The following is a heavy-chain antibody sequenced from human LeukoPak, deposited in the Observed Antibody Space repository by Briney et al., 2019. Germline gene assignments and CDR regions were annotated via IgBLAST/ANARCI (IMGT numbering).Heavy chain of an antibody. Sequence: ASVKVSCKASGYTFTSYYMHWVRQAPGQGLEWMGIINPSGGSTSYAQKFQGRVTMTRDTSTSTVYMELSSLRSEDTAVYYCARDAGETLLYYYDSSGYGWFDPWGQGTLVTVSS. CDR2: INPSGGST. CDR3: ARDAGETLLYYYDSSGYGWFDP. V-gene: IGHV1-46*01. D-gene: IGHD3-22*01. CDR1: GYTFTSYY. J-gene: IGHJ5*02.